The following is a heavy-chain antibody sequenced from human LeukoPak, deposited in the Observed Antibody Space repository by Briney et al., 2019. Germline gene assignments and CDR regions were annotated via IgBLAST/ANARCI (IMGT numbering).Heavy chain of an antibody. D-gene: IGHD3-10*01. CDR3: ARDRRFGELDAFDI. CDR1: GFNFYNTG. V-gene: IGHV3-11*01. CDR2: ISSSGSTI. J-gene: IGHJ3*02. Sequence: GGSLRLSCVVSGFNFYNTGMSWIRQAPGKGLEWVSYISSSGSTIYYADSVKGRFTISRDNAKNSLYLQMNSLRAEDTAVYYCARDRRFGELDAFDIWGQGTMVTVSS.